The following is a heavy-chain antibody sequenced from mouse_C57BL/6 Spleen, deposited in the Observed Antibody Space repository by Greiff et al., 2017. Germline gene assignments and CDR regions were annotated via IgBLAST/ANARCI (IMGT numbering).Heavy chain of an antibody. J-gene: IGHJ1*03. V-gene: IGHV1-61*01. CDR3: ARDGGYYVNWYFDV. D-gene: IGHD2-3*01. CDR1: GYTFTSYW. Sequence: QVQLQQPGAELVRPGSSVKLSCKASGYTFTSYWMDWVKQRPGQGLEWIGNIYPSDSETHYKQKFKDKATLTVYKSASTAYMQLSSLTSEDSAVYYCARDGGYYVNWYFDVWGTGTTVTVSS. CDR2: IYPSDSET.